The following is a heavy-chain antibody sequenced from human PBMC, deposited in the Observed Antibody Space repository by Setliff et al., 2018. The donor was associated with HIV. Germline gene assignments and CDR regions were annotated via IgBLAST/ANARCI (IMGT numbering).Heavy chain of an antibody. J-gene: IGHJ5*02. CDR3: ARAPAHEHATGWYSSSNRFDP. V-gene: IGHV1-69*13. CDR1: GGTLSGHA. Sequence: SVKVSCKAAGGTLSGHAIDWVRQAPGQGVEWMGEIIPLFGTAHYAQRFQGRISITADHSTSTAYMELSRLKSADTAVYYCARAPAHEHATGWYSSSNRFDPWGQGIQVTVSS. D-gene: IGHD1-26*01. CDR2: IIPLFGTA.